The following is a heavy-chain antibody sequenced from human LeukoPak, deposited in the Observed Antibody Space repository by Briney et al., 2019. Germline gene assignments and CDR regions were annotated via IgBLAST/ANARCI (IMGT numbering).Heavy chain of an antibody. D-gene: IGHD3-10*01. V-gene: IGHV3-30-3*01. J-gene: IGHJ4*02. Sequence: GGSLRLSCAASGFTFSSYAMHWVRQAPGKGLEWVAVISYDGSNKYYADSVKGRFTISRDNSKNTLYLQMNSLRAEDTAVYYCARDYYGSGSYYNGGDYWGRGTLVTVPS. CDR2: ISYDGSNK. CDR1: GFTFSSYA. CDR3: ARDYYGSGSYYNGGDY.